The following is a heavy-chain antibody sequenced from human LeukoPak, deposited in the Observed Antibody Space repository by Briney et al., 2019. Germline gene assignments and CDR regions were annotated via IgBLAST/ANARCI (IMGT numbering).Heavy chain of an antibody. Sequence: GGSLRLPCAASGFTFSDYAMHWVRQAPGKGLEWVGRIKSKTDGGTTDYAAPVKGRFTISRDDSKNTLYLQMNSLKTEDTAVYYCTTDRGEHYFDYWGQGTLVTVSS. J-gene: IGHJ4*02. CDR1: GFTFSDYA. V-gene: IGHV3-15*01. D-gene: IGHD1-26*01. CDR2: IKSKTDGGTT. CDR3: TTDRGEHYFDY.